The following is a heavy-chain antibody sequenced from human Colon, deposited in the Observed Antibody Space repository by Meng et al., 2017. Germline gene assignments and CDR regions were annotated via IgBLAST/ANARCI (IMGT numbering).Heavy chain of an antibody. CDR1: GFTFSNAW. Sequence: GESLKISYAASGFTFSNAWMSWVRQAPGKGLEWVARIKSKTDGGETDHAAPVKGRFTISRDDSKTTLYLQLNSLKTEDTAVYYFTTDRYGSGSPAQFDYWGQGTLVTVSS. D-gene: IGHD1-26*01. J-gene: IGHJ4*02. V-gene: IGHV3-15*01. CDR3: TTDRYGSGSPAQFDY. CDR2: IKSKTDGGET.